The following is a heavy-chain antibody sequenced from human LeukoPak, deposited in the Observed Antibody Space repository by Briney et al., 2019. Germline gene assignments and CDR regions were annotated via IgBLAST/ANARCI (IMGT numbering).Heavy chain of an antibody. CDR3: ARDPGSSSFDY. J-gene: IGHJ4*02. CDR1: GFTFSSFW. Sequence: GGSLRLSCVASGFTFSSFWMSWVRQAPGRGLEFVANIDQDGSVRNYVDSVKGRFIISRDNAKNSLYLQMDSLRAEDTAVYFCARDPGSSSFDYWGLGTPVTVSS. D-gene: IGHD6-13*01. V-gene: IGHV3-7*01. CDR2: IDQDGSVR.